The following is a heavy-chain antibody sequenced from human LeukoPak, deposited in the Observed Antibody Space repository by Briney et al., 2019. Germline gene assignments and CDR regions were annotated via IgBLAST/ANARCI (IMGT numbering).Heavy chain of an antibody. D-gene: IGHD5-18*01. J-gene: IGHJ5*02. Sequence: PSETLSLTRFVSGGSISGYYWSWIRQTPGKGLEWIGYIYSSGSTIYNPSLKSRVTMSVDTSMNQFSLKLASVTAADTAIYYCAKGAGGFSYYNWFDPWGQGTLVTVSS. CDR2: IYSSGST. CDR1: GGSISGYY. CDR3: AKGAGGFSYYNWFDP. V-gene: IGHV4-59*12.